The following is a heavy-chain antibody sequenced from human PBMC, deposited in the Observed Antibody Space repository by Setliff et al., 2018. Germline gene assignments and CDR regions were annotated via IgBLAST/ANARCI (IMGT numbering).Heavy chain of an antibody. Sequence: ASVKVSCKASGHTFTDYFLHWVRQAPGQGLEWMGWINPNSGDTHSAQKFQGRVTMTRDTSTSTVYMEVSSLRSEETAVYYCARDRYYNSWSGTSITAPHDAFDIWGQGTMVTVSS. D-gene: IGHD3-3*01. V-gene: IGHV1-2*02. J-gene: IGHJ3*02. CDR2: INPNSGDT. CDR1: GHTFTDYF. CDR3: ARDRYYNSWSGTSITAPHDAFDI.